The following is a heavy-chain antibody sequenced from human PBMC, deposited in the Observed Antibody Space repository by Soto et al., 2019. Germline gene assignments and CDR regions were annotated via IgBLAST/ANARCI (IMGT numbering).Heavy chain of an antibody. CDR3: ARGTMVRGVLAFDY. J-gene: IGHJ4*02. V-gene: IGHV4-4*02. CDR2: IYHSGST. Sequence: PSETLSLTCAVSSGSISSSNWWSWVRQPPGKGLEWIGEIYHSGSTNYNPSLKSRVTISVDKSKNQFSLKLSSVTAADTAVYYCARGTMVRGVLAFDYWGQGTLVTVSS. D-gene: IGHD3-10*01. CDR1: SGSISSSNW.